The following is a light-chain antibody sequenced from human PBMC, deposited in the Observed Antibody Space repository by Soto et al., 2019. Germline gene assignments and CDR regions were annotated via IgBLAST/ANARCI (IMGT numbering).Light chain of an antibody. CDR3: SSYTTTNTYV. V-gene: IGLV2-14*01. Sequence: QSVLTQPASVSGSPGQSITISCTGTSSDVGGYNYVSWSQQRPGKAPKLMIYEVSNRPSGVSNRFSGSKSGNTASLTISGLQAEDEADYYCSSYTTTNTYVFGTGTKVTVL. CDR1: SSDVGGYNY. CDR2: EVS. J-gene: IGLJ1*01.